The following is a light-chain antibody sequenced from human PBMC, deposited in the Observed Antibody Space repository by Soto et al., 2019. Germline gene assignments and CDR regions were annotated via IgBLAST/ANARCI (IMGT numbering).Light chain of an antibody. V-gene: IGLV1-40*01. CDR1: SSNIGAGYD. CDR2: GNN. Sequence: QSVLSQPPSVSGAPGQRVTISCTGSSSNIGAGYDVHWYQQLPGVAPKLLIYGNNNRPSGVPDRFSCSRSGTSASLAIIGLQTEDEGDYCCQSFDSRHYVFGSGTKVTVL. CDR3: QSFDSRHYV. J-gene: IGLJ1*01.